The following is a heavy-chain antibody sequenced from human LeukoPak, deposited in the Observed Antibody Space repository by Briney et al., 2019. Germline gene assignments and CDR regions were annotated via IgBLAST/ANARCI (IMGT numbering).Heavy chain of an antibody. CDR3: ARAPTVLVGYCSSSSCQADY. V-gene: IGHV3-53*01. Sequence: GGSLRLSCAASGFTVSSNYMSWVRQAPGKGLEWVSVIYSGGSTYYADSVRGRFTISRDNAENSLYLQMNSLRVEDTAVYYCARAPTVLVGYCSSSSCQADYWGQGTLVTVSS. J-gene: IGHJ4*02. CDR1: GFTVSSNY. CDR2: IYSGGST. D-gene: IGHD2-2*01.